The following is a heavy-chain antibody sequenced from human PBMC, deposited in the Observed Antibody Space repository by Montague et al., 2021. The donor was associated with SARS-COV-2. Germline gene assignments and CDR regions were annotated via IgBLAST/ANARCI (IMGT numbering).Heavy chain of an antibody. J-gene: IGHJ3*02. Sequence: SETLSLTCAVYGGSFSGYYWSWIRQPPGKGLEWIGEINHSGSTXXXPSXXXRVTISVDTSKNQFSLKLSSVTAADTAMYYCAREGVGATTNDAFDIWGQGTMVTVSS. D-gene: IGHD1-26*01. V-gene: IGHV4-34*01. CDR3: AREGVGATTNDAFDI. CDR1: GGSFSGYY. CDR2: INHSGST.